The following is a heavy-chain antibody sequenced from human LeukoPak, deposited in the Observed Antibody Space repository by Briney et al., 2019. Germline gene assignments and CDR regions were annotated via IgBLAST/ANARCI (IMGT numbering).Heavy chain of an antibody. CDR1: GGSISTSSYY. J-gene: IGHJ6*03. Sequence: SETLSLTCTVSGGSISTSSYYWGWIRQPPGKGLEWIGSIYYSGSTYYNPSLKSRVTISVDTSKNQFSLKLSSVTAADTAVYYCAREYMDVWGKGTTVTVSS. V-gene: IGHV4-39*07. CDR3: AREYMDV. CDR2: IYYSGST.